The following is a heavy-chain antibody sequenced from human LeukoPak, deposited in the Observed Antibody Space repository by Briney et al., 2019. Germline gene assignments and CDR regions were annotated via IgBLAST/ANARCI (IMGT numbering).Heavy chain of an antibody. CDR1: GGSFSGYY. Sequence: ASETLSLTCAVYGGSFSGYYWSWIRQPPGKGLEWIGYIYYSGSTYYNPSLKSRATISVDTSKNQFSLKLSSVTAADTAVYYCAREGFGGNYFSYYFDYWGQGTLVTVSS. V-gene: IGHV4-30-4*08. J-gene: IGHJ4*02. CDR2: IYYSGST. CDR3: AREGFGGNYFSYYFDY. D-gene: IGHD4-23*01.